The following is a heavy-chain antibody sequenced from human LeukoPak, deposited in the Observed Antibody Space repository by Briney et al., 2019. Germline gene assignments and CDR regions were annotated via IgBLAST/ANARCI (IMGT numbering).Heavy chain of an antibody. D-gene: IGHD6-19*01. Sequence: GGSLRLSCAASGFTFDDYAMHWVRQAPGKGLEWVSGISWNSGSIGYADSVKGRFTISRDNAKNSLYLQMNSLRVEDTALYYCAKLADSSGWESQYYFDYWGQGTLVTVSS. CDR3: AKLADSSGWESQYYFDY. V-gene: IGHV3-9*01. CDR1: GFTFDDYA. CDR2: ISWNSGSI. J-gene: IGHJ4*02.